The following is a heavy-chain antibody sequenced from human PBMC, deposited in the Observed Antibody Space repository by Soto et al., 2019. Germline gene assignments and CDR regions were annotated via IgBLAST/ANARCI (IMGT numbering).Heavy chain of an antibody. D-gene: IGHD2-2*01. CDR3: AIQGNGPDCISTSCYYYGMDV. CDR1: GFTFSSYG. J-gene: IGHJ6*02. Sequence: QVQLVESGGGVVQPGRSLRLSCAASGFTFSSYGMHGVRQAPGKGLECVAVISYDGSNKYYADSVKGRFTISRDNSKNTLYLQMNSLRAEDTAVYYCAIQGNGPDCISTSCYYYGMDVWGQGTTVTVSS. V-gene: IGHV3-30*03. CDR2: ISYDGSNK.